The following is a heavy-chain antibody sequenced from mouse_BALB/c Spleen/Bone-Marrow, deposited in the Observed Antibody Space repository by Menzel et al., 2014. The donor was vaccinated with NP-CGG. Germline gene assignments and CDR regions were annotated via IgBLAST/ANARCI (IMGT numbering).Heavy chain of an antibody. CDR1: GFSLTSYG. D-gene: IGHD1-1*01. V-gene: IGHV2-9*02. CDR3: ARDYYGSLYAMDY. Sequence: VQLQQSGPGLVAPSQSLSIPCTVSGFSLTSYGVHWVRQPPGKGLEWLGVIWAGGSTNYNSALMSRLSISIDNSKSQVFLKMNSLQTDDTAMYYCARDYYGSLYAMDYWGQGTSVTVSS. CDR2: IWAGGST. J-gene: IGHJ4*01.